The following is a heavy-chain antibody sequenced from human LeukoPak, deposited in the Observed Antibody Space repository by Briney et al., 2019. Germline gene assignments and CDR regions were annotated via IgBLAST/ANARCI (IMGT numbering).Heavy chain of an antibody. CDR1: GFSFTNYD. CDR3: ARLSPDDAFDI. CDR2: TSLDGSNK. Sequence: GGSLRLSCVASGFSFTNYDIHWVRQAPGRGLEWVAVTSLDGSNKLYTDTVRGRFIISRDNSKNTVYLQMDSLRAEDTAVYYCARLSPDDAFDIWGQGTMVTVSS. J-gene: IGHJ3*02. V-gene: IGHV3-30-3*01.